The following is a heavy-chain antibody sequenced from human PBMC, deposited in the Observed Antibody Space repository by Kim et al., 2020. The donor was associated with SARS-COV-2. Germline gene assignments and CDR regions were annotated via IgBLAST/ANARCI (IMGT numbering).Heavy chain of an antibody. CDR1: GYTFTSYA. J-gene: IGHJ6*02. CDR2: INAGNGNT. CDR3: AKAAELRYCSGGSCYSWAAGMDV. D-gene: IGHD2-15*01. V-gene: IGHV1-3*01. Sequence: ASVKVSCKASGYTFTSYAMHWVRQAPGQRLEWMGWINAGNGNTKYSQKFQGRVTITRDTSASKAYMELSSLRSEDTAVYYCAKAAELRYCSGGSCYSWAAGMDVWGQGTTVTVSS.